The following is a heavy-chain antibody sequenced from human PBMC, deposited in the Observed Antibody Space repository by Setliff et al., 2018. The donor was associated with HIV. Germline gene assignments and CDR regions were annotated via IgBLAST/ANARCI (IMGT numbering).Heavy chain of an antibody. CDR3: TTRWFDP. CDR1: GFTFKTYW. J-gene: IGHJ5*02. V-gene: IGHV3-15*01. CDR2: IKSKTDGGTT. Sequence: PGGSLRLSCAVSGFTFKTYWMSWVRQAPGKGLEWVGRIKSKTDGGTTEYAAPVRGRFTISRDDSKDTLYLQMSGLKTEDTAVYYCTTRWFDPWGQGTLVTVSS.